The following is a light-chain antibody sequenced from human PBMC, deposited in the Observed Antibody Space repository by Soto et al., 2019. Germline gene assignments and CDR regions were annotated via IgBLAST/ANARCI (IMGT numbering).Light chain of an antibody. V-gene: IGLV2-11*01. CDR3: CSYAGSNTHWV. J-gene: IGLJ3*02. CDR2: DVS. Sequence: QSALTQPRSVSGSPGQSVTISCTGTSSDVGGYNYVSWYQQHPGKAPKLMIYDVSKRPSGVPDRFSGSKSGNTASLTISGLLAEDEADFYCCSYAGSNTHWVFGGGTKVIVL. CDR1: SSDVGGYNY.